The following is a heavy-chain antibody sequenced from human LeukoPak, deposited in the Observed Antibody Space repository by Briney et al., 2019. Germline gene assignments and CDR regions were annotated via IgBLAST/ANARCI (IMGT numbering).Heavy chain of an antibody. CDR1: GGSFSGYY. D-gene: IGHD1-26*01. J-gene: IGHJ4*02. Sequence: SETLSLTCAVYGGSFSGYYWSWIRQPPGKGLEWIGEINHSGSTNYNPSLKSRVTISVDTSKNQFSLKLSSVTAADTAVYYCARETSGSYSTIDYWGQGTLVTVSS. CDR2: INHSGST. V-gene: IGHV4-34*01. CDR3: ARETSGSYSTIDY.